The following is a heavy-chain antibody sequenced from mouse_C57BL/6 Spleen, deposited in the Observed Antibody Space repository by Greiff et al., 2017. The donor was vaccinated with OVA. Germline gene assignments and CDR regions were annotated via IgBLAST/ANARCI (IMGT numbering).Heavy chain of an antibody. CDR2: ISDGGSYT. J-gene: IGHJ1*03. V-gene: IGHV5-4*01. CDR1: GFTFSSYA. Sequence: EVKVVESGGGLVKPGGSVKLSCAASGFTFSSYAMSWVRQTPEKRLEWVATISDGGSYTYYPDNVKGRFTISRDNAKNNLYLQMSHLKSEDTAMYYCARDRLPGGYFDVWGTGTTVTVSS. CDR3: ARDRLPGGYFDV. D-gene: IGHD2-10*01.